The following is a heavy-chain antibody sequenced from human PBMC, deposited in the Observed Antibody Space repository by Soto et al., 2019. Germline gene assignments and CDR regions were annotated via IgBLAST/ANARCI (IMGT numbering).Heavy chain of an antibody. CDR1: GFIFRNYA. J-gene: IGHJ5*02. D-gene: IGHD6-19*01. CDR2: IHGSGGST. CDR3: AKDAVAGNREWDWFDP. Sequence: EVQLLESGGGLVQPGGSLRLYCAASGFIFRNYAMSWVRQAPGKGLEWVSSIHGSGGSTYYADSVKGRFTVSRDDSEKTLYLQMSSLRVDDTAVYYCAKDAVAGNREWDWFDPLGQGTLVTVSS. V-gene: IGHV3-23*01.